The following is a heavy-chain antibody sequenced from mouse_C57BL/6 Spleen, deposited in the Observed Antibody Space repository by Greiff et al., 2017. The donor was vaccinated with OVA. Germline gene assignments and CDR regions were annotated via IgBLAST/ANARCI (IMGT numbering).Heavy chain of an antibody. CDR3: AREGYYVGAY. J-gene: IGHJ3*01. Sequence: QVQLQQSGAELARPGASVKLSCKASGYTFTSYGISWVKQRTGQGLEWIGEIYPRSGNTYYNEKFKGKATLTADKASSTAYMELRSLTSEDSAVYFCAREGYYVGAYWGQGTLVTVSA. CDR2: IYPRSGNT. CDR1: GYTFTSYG. D-gene: IGHD2-3*01. V-gene: IGHV1-81*01.